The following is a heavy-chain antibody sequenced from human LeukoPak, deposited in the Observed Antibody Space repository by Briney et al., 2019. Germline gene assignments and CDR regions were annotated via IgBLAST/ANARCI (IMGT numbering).Heavy chain of an antibody. D-gene: IGHD2-15*01. Sequence: SSETLSLTCTVSGGSISTYYWSWIRQPPGKGLEWMGSLLYTGNTWYNPSLKSRITMSVDTSKNQFSLRLSSVNAADTALYYCARRGSGNGGTYAGMDVWGQGTSVTVSS. CDR1: GGSISTYY. J-gene: IGHJ6*02. CDR3: ARRGSGNGGTYAGMDV. CDR2: LLYTGNT. V-gene: IGHV4-59*04.